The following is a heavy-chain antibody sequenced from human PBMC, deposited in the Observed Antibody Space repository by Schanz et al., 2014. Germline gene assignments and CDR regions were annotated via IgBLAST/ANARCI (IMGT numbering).Heavy chain of an antibody. V-gene: IGHV1-18*01. CDR1: GYIFINSG. CDR3: ARVIGGYGANNYFDY. D-gene: IGHD5-12*01. Sequence: QVQLVQSGAEVKKPGATVKVSCKASGYIFINSGISWVRQAPGQGLEWMGWISVYNHNKEYDQKFHGRVTITRVTSASTDYMELSSLRSEDTAVYSCARVIGGYGANNYFDYWGQGTLVTVSS. J-gene: IGHJ4*02. CDR2: ISVYNHNK.